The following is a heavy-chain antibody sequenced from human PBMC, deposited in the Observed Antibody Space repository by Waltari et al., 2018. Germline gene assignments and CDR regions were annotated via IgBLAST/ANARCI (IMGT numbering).Heavy chain of an antibody. CDR3: ANWEHPAYCGGDCYSVDY. Sequence: QVQLVESGGGVVQPGGSLRLSCAASGFTFSSYGMHWVRQAPGKGLEWVAFIRDDGSNKYYADSVKGRFTISRDNSKNTLYLQMNSLRAEDTAVYYCANWEHPAYCGGDCYSVDYWGQGTLVTVSS. V-gene: IGHV3-30*02. D-gene: IGHD2-21*01. CDR1: GFTFSSYG. J-gene: IGHJ4*02. CDR2: IRDDGSNK.